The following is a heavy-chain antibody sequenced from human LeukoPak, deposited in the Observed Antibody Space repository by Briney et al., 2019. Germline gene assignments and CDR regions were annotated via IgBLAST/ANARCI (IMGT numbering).Heavy chain of an antibody. CDR2: IYHNGYT. CDR1: GGSIGTYY. J-gene: IGHJ4*02. Sequence: PSETLSLTCTVSGGSIGTYYWSWIRQPPGKGLEWIGYIYHNGYTDYNPSLKSRVTISLHTSKNQFSLKLSSVTAADTAVYYCARDRHWTNDWVFDYWGQGTLVTVSS. V-gene: IGHV4-59*01. CDR3: ARDRHWTNDWVFDY. D-gene: IGHD1/OR15-1a*01.